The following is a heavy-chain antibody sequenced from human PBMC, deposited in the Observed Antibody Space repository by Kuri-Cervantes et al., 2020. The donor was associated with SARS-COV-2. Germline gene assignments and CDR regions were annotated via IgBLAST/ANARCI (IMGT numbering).Heavy chain of an antibody. J-gene: IGHJ1*01. CDR2: IYYSGST. CDR1: GGSISSGGYY. Sequence: LRLSCTVSGGSISSGGYYWSWIRQHPGKGLEWIGYIYYSGSTYYNPSLKSRVTISVDTSKNQFSLKLSSVTAADTAVYYCARRHCSSISCYLRHNGYFQHWGQGTLVTVSS. V-gene: IGHV4-31*02. CDR3: ARRHCSSISCYLRHNGYFQH. D-gene: IGHD2-2*01.